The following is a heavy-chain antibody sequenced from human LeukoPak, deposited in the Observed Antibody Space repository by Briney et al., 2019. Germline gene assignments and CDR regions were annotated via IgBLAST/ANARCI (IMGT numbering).Heavy chain of an antibody. CDR2: SYDGRNE. V-gene: IGHV3-30-3*01. J-gene: IGHJ6*02. D-gene: IGHD3-3*01. CDR3: ARGGDSWSGYSYGMDV. Sequence: SYDGRNEYYADSVKGRFTISRDISKNTLYLQMNSLRPEDTAVYYCARGGDSWSGYSYGMDVWGQGTTVTVSS.